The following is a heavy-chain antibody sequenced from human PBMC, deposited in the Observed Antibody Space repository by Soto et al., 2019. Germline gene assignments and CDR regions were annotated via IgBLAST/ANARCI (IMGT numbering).Heavy chain of an antibody. D-gene: IGHD2-2*01. CDR2: IYYSGST. V-gene: IGHV4-39*01. CDR1: GCSISISSYY. J-gene: IGHJ5*02. Sequence: ARPLSLTFTFSGCSISISSYYWCWIRQPPGKGLEWIGSIYYSGSTYYNPSLKSRVTISVDTSKNQFSLKLSSVTAADTAVYYCARLTSRRSAASHGKSNWFDPWGPGTLVTVSS. CDR3: ARLTSRRSAASHGKSNWFDP.